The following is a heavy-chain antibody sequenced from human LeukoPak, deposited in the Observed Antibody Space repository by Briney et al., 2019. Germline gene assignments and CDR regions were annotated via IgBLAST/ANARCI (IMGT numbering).Heavy chain of an antibody. V-gene: IGHV4-39*07. CDR3: AREDGVRGVMFVDY. CDR1: GGSISTSSYY. Sequence: SETLSLTCTVSGGSISTSSYYWGWVRQPPGKGLEWIGNIFYSGSTYYSPSLKSRVTISLDTSRNQFSLKLNSVTAADTAVYYCAREDGVRGVMFVDYWGQGTLVTVSS. D-gene: IGHD3-10*01. J-gene: IGHJ4*02. CDR2: IFYSGST.